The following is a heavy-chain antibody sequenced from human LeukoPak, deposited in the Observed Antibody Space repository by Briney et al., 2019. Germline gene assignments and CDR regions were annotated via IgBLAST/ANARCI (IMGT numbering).Heavy chain of an antibody. CDR1: GFTFSSYS. CDR3: ARNFQLLLWLDY. D-gene: IGHD5-18*01. Sequence: PGGSLRLSCAASGFTFSSYSMNWVRQAPGKGLEWVSSISSSSSYIYYADSVKGRFTISRDNAKNSLYLQMNSLRAEDTAVYYCARNFQLLLWLDYWGQGTLVTVSS. V-gene: IGHV3-21*01. CDR2: ISSSSSYI. J-gene: IGHJ4*02.